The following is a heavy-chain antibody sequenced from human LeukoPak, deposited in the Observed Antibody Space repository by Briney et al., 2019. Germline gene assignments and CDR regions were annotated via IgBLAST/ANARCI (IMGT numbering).Heavy chain of an antibody. CDR2: IYYSGST. V-gene: IGHV4-39*01. Sequence: SENLSLTCTVSGGSISSYYWGWIRQPPGKGLEWIGSIYYSGSTYYNPSLKSRVTISVDTSKNQFSLKLSSVTAADTAVYYCARQGRGYSSGWYLGLIDYWGQGTLVTVSS. CDR3: ARQGRGYSSGWYLGLIDY. CDR1: GGSISSYY. J-gene: IGHJ4*02. D-gene: IGHD6-19*01.